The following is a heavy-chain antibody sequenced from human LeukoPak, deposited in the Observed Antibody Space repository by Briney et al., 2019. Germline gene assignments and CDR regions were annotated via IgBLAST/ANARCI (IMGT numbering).Heavy chain of an antibody. CDR2: ISSSSSYI. V-gene: IGHV3-11*06. CDR1: GFTFSDHY. J-gene: IGHJ4*02. CDR3: ASDRP. Sequence: GGSLRLSCAASGFTFSDHYMSWIRQAPGKGLEWVSSISSSSSYIYYADSVKGRFTISRDNAKNSLYLQMNSLRAEDTAVYYCASDRPWGQGTLVTVSS.